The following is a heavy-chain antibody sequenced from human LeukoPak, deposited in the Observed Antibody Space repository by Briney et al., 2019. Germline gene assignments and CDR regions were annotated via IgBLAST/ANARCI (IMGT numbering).Heavy chain of an antibody. V-gene: IGHV4-61*05. D-gene: IGHD5-18*01. CDR3: ARHMGLGYSYGYPYFDY. Sequence: PSETLSLTCTVSGGSISSSSYYWGWIRQPPGKGLEWIGYIYYSGSTNYNPSLKSRVTISVDTSKNQFSLKLSSVTAADTAVYYCARHMGLGYSYGYPYFDYWGQGTLVTVSS. CDR1: GGSISSSSYY. CDR2: IYYSGST. J-gene: IGHJ4*02.